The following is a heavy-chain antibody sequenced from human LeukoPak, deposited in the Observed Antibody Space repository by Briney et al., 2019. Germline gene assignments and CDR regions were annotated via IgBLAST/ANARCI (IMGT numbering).Heavy chain of an antibody. D-gene: IGHD3-9*01. CDR1: GFTFSNYW. V-gene: IGHV3-74*01. CDR3: TTKGLYYDILTDYYHDY. CDR2: INSDGRST. J-gene: IGHJ4*02. Sequence: GGSLRLSCAVSGFTFSNYWMHWVRQAPGKGLVWVSQINSDGRSTNYADSVKGRFTISRDNAKSTLYLQMNSLKTEDTAVYYCTTKGLYYDILTDYYHDYWGQGTLVTVSS.